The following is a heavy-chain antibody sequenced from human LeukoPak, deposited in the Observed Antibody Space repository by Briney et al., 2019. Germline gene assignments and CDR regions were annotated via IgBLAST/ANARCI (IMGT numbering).Heavy chain of an antibody. V-gene: IGHV1-8*01. CDR1: GYSFTAYD. CDR2: INPNTGLT. D-gene: IGHD1-14*01. J-gene: IGHJ5*02. CDR3: ATTLRNNPP. Sequence: ASVKVSCKASGYSFTAYDINWVRQATGQGLEWIGYINPNTGLTEYAQKFQGRVSLTSDTSITTAYMELNTLTSEDTAVYYCATTLRNNPPWGQGTLITVSS.